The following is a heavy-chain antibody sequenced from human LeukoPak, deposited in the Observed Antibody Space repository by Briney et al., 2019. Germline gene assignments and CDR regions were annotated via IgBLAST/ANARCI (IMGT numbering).Heavy chain of an antibody. J-gene: IGHJ4*02. CDR2: ISVYNGNR. V-gene: IGHV1-18*01. CDR1: GYTFNSYG. CDR3: GRDRRFEYSHLHYFDY. D-gene: IGHD6-6*01. Sequence: ASVKLSCKASGYTFNSYGITWVRQAPGQGLEWMAWISVYNGNRRYAQNFQGRVTLTTDKTTTTAYMELTSLRSDDTATYYCGRDRRFEYSHLHYFDYWGQGTLVTDSS.